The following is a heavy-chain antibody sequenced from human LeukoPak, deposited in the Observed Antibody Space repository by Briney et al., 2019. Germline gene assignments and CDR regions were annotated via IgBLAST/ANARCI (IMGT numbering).Heavy chain of an antibody. D-gene: IGHD4-17*01. CDR3: ARDNYGTLDY. Sequence: ASVKVSCKISGYTFTDYFIHWVRQAPGQGLEWMGWTSPKSGDRKCTQKFQGRVTMTRDTSISTVYMELDRLTFDDTAVYFCARDNYGTLDYWGQGSLVTVSS. CDR2: TSPKSGDR. J-gene: IGHJ4*02. V-gene: IGHV1-2*02. CDR1: GYTFTDYF.